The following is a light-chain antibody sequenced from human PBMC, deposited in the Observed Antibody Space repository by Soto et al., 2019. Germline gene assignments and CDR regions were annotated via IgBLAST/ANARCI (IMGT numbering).Light chain of an antibody. CDR2: GAS. J-gene: IGKJ3*01. V-gene: IGKV3-20*01. Sequence: EIVLTQSPGTLSLSPGERATLSCRASQSVSSDYLVWYQQKPGLPPRLLIYGASRRATGIPDRFSGSGSGTDFMLTISRLEPEDFAVYYCQHYDNTPSSVTFGRGTKVDIK. CDR1: QSVSSDY. CDR3: QHYDNTPSSVT.